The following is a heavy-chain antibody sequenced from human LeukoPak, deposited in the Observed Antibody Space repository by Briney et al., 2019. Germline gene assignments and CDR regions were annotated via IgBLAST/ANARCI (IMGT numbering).Heavy chain of an antibody. V-gene: IGHV1-8*01. CDR3: VRDGEGVAISVNYWFDP. D-gene: IGHD3-10*01. Sequence: RRASVKVSCKASGFTFTSYDIHWVRQTTGQGLEWMGWMNPNNGNTGYAQKFQGRVTMTRDTSISTAYMELRSLRSEDTAMYYCVRDGEGVAISVNYWFDPWGQGTLVTVSS. J-gene: IGHJ5*02. CDR1: GFTFTSYD. CDR2: MNPNNGNT.